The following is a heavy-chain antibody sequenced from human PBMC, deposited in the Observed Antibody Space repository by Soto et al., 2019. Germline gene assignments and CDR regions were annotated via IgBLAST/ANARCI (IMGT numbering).Heavy chain of an antibody. CDR1: GYSFASHW. V-gene: IGHV5-51*01. Sequence: GESLQISCTGSGYSFASHWVAWVRQMPEKGLEWIGTIYPGDSDTKYSSAFRGHVTISADTSVSTAYLQWRSLEATDSAIYYCARYSGSYWHYLDFWGQGTLVTVSS. CDR3: ARYSGSYWHYLDF. J-gene: IGHJ4*02. D-gene: IGHD1-26*01. CDR2: IYPGDSDT.